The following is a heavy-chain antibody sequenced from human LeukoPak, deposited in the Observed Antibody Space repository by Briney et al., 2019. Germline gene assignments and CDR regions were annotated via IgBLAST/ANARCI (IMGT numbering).Heavy chain of an antibody. CDR3: AKFITAAGTNYYYMDV. J-gene: IGHJ6*03. CDR1: GGSMNNYF. CDR2: FYHSGDS. V-gene: IGHV4-59*01. Sequence: SETLSLTCSVSGGSMNNYFWNWIRQPPGKGLEWVGLFYHSGDSNYNPSLNSRVTMSLDRSKNQFSLRLTSVTAADTAVYYCAKFITAAGTNYYYMDVWGKGTTVTVSS. D-gene: IGHD6-13*01.